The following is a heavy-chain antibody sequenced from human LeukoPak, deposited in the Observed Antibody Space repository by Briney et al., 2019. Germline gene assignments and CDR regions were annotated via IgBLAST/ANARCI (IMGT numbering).Heavy chain of an antibody. J-gene: IGHJ5*02. V-gene: IGHV4-4*02. CDR3: VRRRPWFDP. CDR2: DYHSGST. Sequence: PSETLSLTCAVSGGSITSSDWWSWVRRSPEKGLEWIGDDYHSGSTNYNPSLKSRVTISVDKSKNHFSLKLSSVTAADTAVYYCVRRRPWFDPWGQGALVTVSS. D-gene: IGHD6-25*01. CDR1: GGSITSSDW.